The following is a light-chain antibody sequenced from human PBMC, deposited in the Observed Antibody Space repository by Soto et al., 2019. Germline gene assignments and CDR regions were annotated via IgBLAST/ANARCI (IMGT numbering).Light chain of an antibody. J-gene: IGKJ1*01. CDR1: ENVRTF. V-gene: IGKV3-11*01. CDR2: GAS. Sequence: EVVLTQSPATLSLSPGERATLSCRASENVRTFVDWYQQKPGQAPRLLIHGASNRATGIPDRFSGSGSGTDFTITISNLEPEDFAVYYCQQHSHWPPWTFGQGTRVEIQ. CDR3: QQHSHWPPWT.